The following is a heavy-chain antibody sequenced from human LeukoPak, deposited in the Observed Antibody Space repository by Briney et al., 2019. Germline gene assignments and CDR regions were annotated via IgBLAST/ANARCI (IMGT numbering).Heavy chain of an antibody. V-gene: IGHV3-66*04. J-gene: IGHJ4*02. Sequence: GGSLRLSCAASGFTVSSNYMSWVRQAPGKGLEWVSVIYSGGSTYYADSVKGRFTISRDNSKNTLYLQMNSLRAEDTAVYYCARLNAPEDYYGPTYYFDYWGQGTLVTVSS. CDR1: GFTVSSNY. CDR3: ARLNAPEDYYGPTYYFDY. D-gene: IGHD3-10*01. CDR2: IYSGGST.